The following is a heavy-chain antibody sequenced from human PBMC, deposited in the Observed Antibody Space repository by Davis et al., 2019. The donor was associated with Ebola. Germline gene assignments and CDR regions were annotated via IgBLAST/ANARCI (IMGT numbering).Heavy chain of an antibody. CDR3: GSCGGDCYSGVDY. J-gene: IGHJ4*02. CDR1: GGSFSSDGYY. Sequence: MPAGTLCLTCTVSGGSFSSDGYYWSWMRQHPGKGLEWIGYIYYSGSTYYNPSLKSRVTISVVTSKNQFSLKLSSVTAADTTVYYCGSCGGDCYSGVDYWGQGTLVTVSS. V-gene: IGHV4-31*03. D-gene: IGHD2-21*02. CDR2: IYYSGST.